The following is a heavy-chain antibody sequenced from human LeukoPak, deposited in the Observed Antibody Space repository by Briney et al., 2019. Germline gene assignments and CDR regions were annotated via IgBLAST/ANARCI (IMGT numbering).Heavy chain of an antibody. J-gene: IGHJ5*02. CDR1: GGSFSGYY. CDR2: INHSGST. V-gene: IGHV4-34*01. CDR3: ARGEGFGDP. D-gene: IGHD3-10*01. Sequence: SETLSLTCAVYGGSFSGYYWSWIRQPPGKGLEWIGEINHSGSTNYNPSLKSRVTISVDTSKNQFSLKLSSVTAADTAVYYCARGEGFGDPWGQGTLVTVSS.